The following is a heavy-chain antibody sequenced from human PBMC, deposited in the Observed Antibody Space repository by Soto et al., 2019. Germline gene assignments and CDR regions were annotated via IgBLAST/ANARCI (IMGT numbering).Heavy chain of an antibody. J-gene: IGHJ5*02. D-gene: IGHD3-10*01. CDR3: ARGSGDGYKIIPWFDP. CDR1: GGTFSSYA. Sequence: SVKVSCKASGGTFSSYAISWLRQSPGQGLEWMGGIIPIFGTANYAQKFQGRVTITADESTSTAYMELSSLRSEDTAVYYCARGSGDGYKIIPWFDPWGQGTLVTVSS. CDR2: IIPIFGTA. V-gene: IGHV1-69*13.